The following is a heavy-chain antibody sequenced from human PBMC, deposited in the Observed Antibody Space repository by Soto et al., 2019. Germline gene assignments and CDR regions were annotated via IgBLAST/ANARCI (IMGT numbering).Heavy chain of an antibody. CDR2: ISDGGGST. J-gene: IGHJ4*02. D-gene: IGHD2-2*01. CDR3: AISGAACTSSSCPGFY. Sequence: EVQLLESGGGLVQPGGSLRLSCAASGFTFSKYGMSWVRQAPGKGLEWVSAISDGGGSTYYADSVKGRSTIPRDNPKNRQHLQRNCMRAEDMAVYYCAISGAACTSSSCPGFYWRWGTLITVSS. V-gene: IGHV3-23*01. CDR1: GFTFSKYG.